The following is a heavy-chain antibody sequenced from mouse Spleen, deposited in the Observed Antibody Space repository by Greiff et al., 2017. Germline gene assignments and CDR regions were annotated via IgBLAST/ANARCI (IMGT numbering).Heavy chain of an antibody. V-gene: IGHV1-55*01. CDR3: ARDGYYGSSYHWYFDV. D-gene: IGHD1-1*01. Sequence: QVQLQQPGAELVKPGASVKMSCKASGYTFTSYWITWVKQRPGQGLEWIGDIYPGSGSTNYNEKFKSKATLTVDTSSSTAYMQLSSLTSEDSAVYYCARDGYYGSSYHWYFDVWGTGTTVTVSS. J-gene: IGHJ1*03. CDR2: IYPGSGST. CDR1: GYTFTSYW.